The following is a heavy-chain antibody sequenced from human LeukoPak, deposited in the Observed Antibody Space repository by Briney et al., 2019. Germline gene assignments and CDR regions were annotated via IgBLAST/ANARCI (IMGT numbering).Heavy chain of an antibody. CDR1: GGTFSSYA. V-gene: IGHV1-69*13. J-gene: IGHJ6*03. Sequence: SVKVSCKASGGTFSSYAISWVRQAPGQGLEWMGGIIPIFGTANYAQKFQGRVTITADESTSTAYMELSSLRSEDTAVYYCARADYVVDYYYCYMDVWGKGTTVTISS. CDR3: ARADYVVDYYYCYMDV. D-gene: IGHD2-15*01. CDR2: IIPIFGTA.